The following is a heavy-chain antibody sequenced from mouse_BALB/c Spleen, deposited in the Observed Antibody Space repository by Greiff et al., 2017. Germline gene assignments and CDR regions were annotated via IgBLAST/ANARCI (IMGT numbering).Heavy chain of an antibody. V-gene: IGHV5-6-5*01. J-gene: IGHJ2*01. CDR3: ARDYGSSPLGFDC. Sequence: EVKLMESGGGLVKPGGSLKLSCAASGFTFSSYAMSWVRQTPEKRLEWVASISSGGSTYYPDSVKGRFTISRDNARNILYLQMSSLRSEDTAMYYCARDYGSSPLGFDCWGQGTTLTVSS. CDR2: ISSGGST. CDR1: GFTFSSYA. D-gene: IGHD1-1*01.